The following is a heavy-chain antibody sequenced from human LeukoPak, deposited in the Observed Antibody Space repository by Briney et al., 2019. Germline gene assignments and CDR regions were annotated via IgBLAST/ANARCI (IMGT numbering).Heavy chain of an antibody. CDR1: GFTFSSYW. CDR2: INSDGSAT. J-gene: IGHJ6*02. V-gene: IGHV3-74*01. Sequence: GGSLRLSCAASGFTFSSYWMSWVRQAPGKGLMWVSQINSDGSATSCADPVKGRCTISRDNAKNMLNLEMNSLRVEDTAVYFCTRDHGLDVWGQGTTVTVS. CDR3: TRDHGLDV.